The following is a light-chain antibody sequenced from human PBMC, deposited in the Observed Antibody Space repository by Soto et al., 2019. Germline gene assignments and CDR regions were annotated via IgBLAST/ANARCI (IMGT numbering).Light chain of an antibody. CDR3: QQYGSSPRT. CDR1: QSVRNNY. Sequence: EIVLTQSPGTLSLSPGERSTLSCRSSQSVRNNYLAWYQQKPGQAPRVVIYGASSRATGIPDRFSGSGSGTDFTLTISRLEPEDFAVYYCQQYGSSPRTFGQGTKVDI. CDR2: GAS. V-gene: IGKV3-20*01. J-gene: IGKJ1*01.